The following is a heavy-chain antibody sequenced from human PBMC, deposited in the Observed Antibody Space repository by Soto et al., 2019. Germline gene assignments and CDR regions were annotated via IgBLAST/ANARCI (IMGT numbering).Heavy chain of an antibody. CDR3: TRILTVTTTVKIFDY. CDR2: IRSKANSYAT. CDR1: GFTFSGSA. V-gene: IGHV3-73*01. J-gene: IGHJ4*02. D-gene: IGHD4-17*01. Sequence: GGSLRLSCAASGFTFSGSAMHWVRQASGKGLEWVGRIRSKANSYATAYAASVKGRFTISRDDSKNTAYLQMNSLKTEDTAVYYCTRILTVTTTVKIFDYWGQGTLVTVSS.